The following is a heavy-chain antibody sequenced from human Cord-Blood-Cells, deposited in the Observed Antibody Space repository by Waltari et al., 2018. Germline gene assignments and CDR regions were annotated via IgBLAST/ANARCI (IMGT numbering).Heavy chain of an antibody. CDR3: AKDIETTVTTFWFDP. D-gene: IGHD4-17*01. V-gene: IGHV3-9*01. CDR2: IGWNSCSI. J-gene: IGHJ5*02. CDR1: GCTLDDSA. Sequence: EVQLVESGGGLVQPGRSMRLSCAHYGCTLDDSAMRWVRQAPGKGLAWVTGIGWNSCSIGYADSVKGRFTISIDNAKNSLYLQMNSLRAEDTALYYCAKDIETTVTTFWFDPWGQG.